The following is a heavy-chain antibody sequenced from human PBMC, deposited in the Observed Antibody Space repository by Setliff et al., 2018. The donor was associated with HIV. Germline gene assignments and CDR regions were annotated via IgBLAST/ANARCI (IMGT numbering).Heavy chain of an antibody. Sequence: SETLSLTCTVSGGSISSSSYYWGWIRQPPGKGLEWIGSIYYSGSTYYNPSLKSRVTISVDTSKNQFSLKLSSVTAADTAVYYCASTGYSSGWSFDYWGQGTMVTVSA. CDR1: GGSISSSSYY. CDR2: IYYSGST. CDR3: ASTGYSSGWSFDY. D-gene: IGHD6-19*01. V-gene: IGHV4-39*07. J-gene: IGHJ4*03.